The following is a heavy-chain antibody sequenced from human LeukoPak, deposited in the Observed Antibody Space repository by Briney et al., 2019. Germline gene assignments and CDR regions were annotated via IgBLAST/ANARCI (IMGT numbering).Heavy chain of an antibody. CDR3: AKGSSGYFVDL. J-gene: IGHJ5*02. CDR1: GFVFNNYG. CDR2: ISNDGGGT. V-gene: IGHV3-23*01. Sequence: GGSLRLSCAASGFVFNNYGLIWVRQAPGKGLEWVSAISNDGGGTNYADFVKGRSTISRDNSKNTLFLQMNSLRAEDTALYYCAKGSSGYFVDLWGQGTLVTVSS. D-gene: IGHD3-22*01.